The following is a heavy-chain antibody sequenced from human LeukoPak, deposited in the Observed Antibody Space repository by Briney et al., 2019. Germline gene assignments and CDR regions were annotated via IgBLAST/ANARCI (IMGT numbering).Heavy chain of an antibody. V-gene: IGHV1-46*01. CDR2: INPSGGST. CDR1: GYTFTNYY. D-gene: IGHD3-10*01. Sequence: ASVKVSCKASGYTFTNYYLHWVRQAPGQGLEWMGIINPSGGSTSYAQKFQGRVTVTRDTSTSTVYMELNSLRSEDTAVYYCARVGSRWPSKYFDLWGRGTLVTVSS. J-gene: IGHJ2*01. CDR3: ARVGSRWPSKYFDL.